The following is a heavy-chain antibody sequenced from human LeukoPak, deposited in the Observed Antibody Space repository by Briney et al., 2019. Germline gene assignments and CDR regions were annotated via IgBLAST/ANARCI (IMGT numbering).Heavy chain of an antibody. Sequence: SETLSLTCTVSGGSISSGDYYWSWIRQPPGKGLEWIGYIYYSGSTYYNPSLKSRVTISVDTSKNQFSLKLSSVTAADRAVYYCARDWEMATRFDYWGQGTLVTVSS. CDR3: ARDWEMATRFDY. J-gene: IGHJ4*02. CDR1: GGSISSGDYY. CDR2: IYYSGST. D-gene: IGHD5-24*01. V-gene: IGHV4-30-4*01.